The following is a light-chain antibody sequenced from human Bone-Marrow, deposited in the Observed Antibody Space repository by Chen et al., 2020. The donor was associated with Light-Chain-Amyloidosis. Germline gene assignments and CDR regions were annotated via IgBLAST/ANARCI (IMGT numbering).Light chain of an antibody. V-gene: IGLV2-14*01. J-gene: IGLJ1*01. Sequence: QSALTQPASVSGSPGRSITISCTGTSGDVGTYNYVAWYQQHPGKAPKVMIYAVSNRPSGVSNRFSGSKSGNTASLTISGLQAEDEADDYCSSFTSSSSYVFRPGTKVTVL. CDR2: AVS. CDR1: SGDVGTYNY. CDR3: SSFTSSSSYV.